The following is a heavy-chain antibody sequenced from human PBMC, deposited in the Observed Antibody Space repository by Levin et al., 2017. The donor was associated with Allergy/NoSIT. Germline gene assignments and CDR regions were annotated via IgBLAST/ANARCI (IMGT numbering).Heavy chain of an antibody. CDR3: VKRAKTGYLRGSFRY. CDR2: ISSNGGST. D-gene: IGHD5-18*01. CDR1: GFTFSSYA. V-gene: IGHV3-64D*06. J-gene: IGHJ4*02. Sequence: PGESLKISCSASGFTFSSYAMHWVRQAPGKGLEYVSAISSNGGSTYYADSVKGRFTISRDNSKNTLYLQMSSLRAEDTAVYYCVKRAKTGYLRGSFRYWGQGTLVTVSS.